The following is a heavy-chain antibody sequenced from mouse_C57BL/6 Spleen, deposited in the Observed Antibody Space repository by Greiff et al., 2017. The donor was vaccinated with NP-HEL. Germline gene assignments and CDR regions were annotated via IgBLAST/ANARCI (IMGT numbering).Heavy chain of an antibody. J-gene: IGHJ3*01. CDR2: FYPGSGSI. D-gene: IGHD1-1*01. Sequence: VQLQQSGAELVKPGASVKLSCKASGYTFTEYTIHWVKQRSGQGLEWIGWFYPGSGSIKYNEKFKDKATLTADKSSSTVYMELSRLTSEDSAVYFCERHEEGYYYGSSAWFAYWGQGTLVTVSA. V-gene: IGHV1-62-2*01. CDR3: ERHEEGYYYGSSAWFAY. CDR1: GYTFTEYT.